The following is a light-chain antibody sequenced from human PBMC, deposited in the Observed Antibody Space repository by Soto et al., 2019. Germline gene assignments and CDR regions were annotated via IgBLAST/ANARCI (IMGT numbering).Light chain of an antibody. Sequence: EFVLRKSPCSPSFSPGEIATLCCRASQTVRNNYLAWYQQKPGQAPRLLIYDASTRATGIPDRFSGGGSGTDFTLTIIRLEPEDVTVYYCQHSGIPSCRFAQGGIVDIK. J-gene: IGKJ1*01. CDR3: QHSGIPSCR. CDR1: QTVRNNY. V-gene: IGKV3-20*01. CDR2: DAS.